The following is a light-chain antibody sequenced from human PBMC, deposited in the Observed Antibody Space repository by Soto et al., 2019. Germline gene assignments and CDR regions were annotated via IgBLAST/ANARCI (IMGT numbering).Light chain of an antibody. CDR1: QGIGNY. CDR2: AAS. CDR3: QKYDHAPHT. Sequence: DIQMTQSPSSLSASVGDRVTITCRASQGIGNYLAWYQQRPGKVPKRLIYAASTLQSGVPSRFSGSGSGPDFTRTISSLQPEEVATYDCQKYDHAPHTFGGGTKVEIK. V-gene: IGKV1-27*01. J-gene: IGKJ4*01.